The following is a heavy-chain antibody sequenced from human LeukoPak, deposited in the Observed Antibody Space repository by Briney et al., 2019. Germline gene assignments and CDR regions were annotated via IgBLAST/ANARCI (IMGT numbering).Heavy chain of an antibody. CDR3: AKPPITIIRGVIIPDVFDI. CDR2: ISGSGGST. D-gene: IGHD3-10*01. Sequence: SGGSLRLSCAASGFTFSSYAMSWVRQAPGKGLEWVSGISGSGGSTHYADSVKGRFTISRDNSKNTLYVQMNSLRAEDTAVYYCAKPPITIIRGVIIPDVFDIWGQGTMVTVSS. V-gene: IGHV3-23*01. J-gene: IGHJ3*02. CDR1: GFTFSSYA.